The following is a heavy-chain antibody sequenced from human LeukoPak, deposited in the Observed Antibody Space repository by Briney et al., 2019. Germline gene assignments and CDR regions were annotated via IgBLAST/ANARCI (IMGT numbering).Heavy chain of an antibody. CDR3: AKTPATYYDSSGYDENWFDP. CDR1: GFTFSTYG. D-gene: IGHD3-22*01. Sequence: GRSLRLSCAASGFTFSTYGMHWVRQAPGKGLEWVAFIRYDGSNKYYADSVKGRFTISRDNSKNTLYLQMNSLRAEDTAVYYCAKTPATYYDSSGYDENWFDPWGQGTLVTVSS. V-gene: IGHV3-30*02. J-gene: IGHJ5*02. CDR2: IRYDGSNK.